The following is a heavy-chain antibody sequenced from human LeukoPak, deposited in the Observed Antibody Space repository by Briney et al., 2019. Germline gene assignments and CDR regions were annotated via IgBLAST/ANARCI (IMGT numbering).Heavy chain of an antibody. CDR2: INGDGRDK. CDR1: GFTFNSYW. CDR3: ARGVDSAIDW. J-gene: IGHJ4*02. D-gene: IGHD3-9*01. Sequence: PGGSLRLSCAASGFTFNSYWMNWVRQAPGKGLEWVANINGDGRDKYYVGSVRGRFTISRDNADNALYLQMNSLRGDGTALYYCARGVDSAIDWWGQGTLVTVSS. V-gene: IGHV3-7*01.